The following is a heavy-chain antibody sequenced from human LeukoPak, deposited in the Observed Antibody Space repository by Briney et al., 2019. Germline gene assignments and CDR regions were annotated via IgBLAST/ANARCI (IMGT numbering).Heavy chain of an antibody. Sequence: KPSETLSLTCTVSGGSMKNSFWSWIRQPPGKGLEWIGYISDSGNTNYNPSLKTRVSFSVDTSKGQFYLSLRSVTAADTALYFCARNSFQLSGAYWFDPWGRGTLVTVSS. J-gene: IGHJ5*02. CDR3: ARNSFQLSGAYWFDP. CDR1: GGSMKNSF. D-gene: IGHD2/OR15-2a*01. V-gene: IGHV4-59*01. CDR2: ISDSGNT.